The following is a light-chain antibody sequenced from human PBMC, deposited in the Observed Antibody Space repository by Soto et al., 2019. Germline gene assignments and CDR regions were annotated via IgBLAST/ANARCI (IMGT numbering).Light chain of an antibody. CDR1: HTIATY. J-gene: IGKJ1*01. Sequence: IQMTQSPSSLSASVGDGVTLTCRASHTIATYLNWYQQKPGQVPEVLIYGASRLHVGVPSRFTGSGYGTDFTLTISSLQPDDFATYYCQHYKMYSPWTFGQGTKVEIK. CDR2: GAS. CDR3: QHYKMYSPWT. V-gene: IGKV1-39*01.